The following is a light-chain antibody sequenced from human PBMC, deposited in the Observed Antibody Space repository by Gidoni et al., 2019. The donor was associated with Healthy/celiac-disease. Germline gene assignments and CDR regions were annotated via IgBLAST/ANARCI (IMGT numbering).Light chain of an antibody. CDR2: GNS. J-gene: IGLJ2*01. CDR3: QSYDSSLTAVI. CDR1: STNIGAGYD. V-gene: IGLV1-40*01. Sequence: QPVLTQPPSVSGAPLQFVTISCTGSSTNIGAGYDVHWYQQLPGTAPKLLIFGNSNRPSGVRDRFSGSKSGTSASRAITGLQAEEEADYYCQSYDSSLTAVIFGGGTKLTVL.